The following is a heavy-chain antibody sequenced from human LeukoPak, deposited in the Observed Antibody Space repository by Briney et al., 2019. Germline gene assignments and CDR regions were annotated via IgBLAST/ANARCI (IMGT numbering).Heavy chain of an antibody. J-gene: IGHJ3*02. CDR1: GFTFSNAW. CDR3: TTDLAQDYDFWSGYYQPSAFDN. Sequence: GGSLRLSCAASGFTFSNAWMSWVRQAPGKGLEWVGRIKSKTGGGKKDYAAPVKGRFTISRDDSKNTLYLQMNSLKTEDTAVYYCTTDLAQDYDFWSGYYQPSAFDNWGQGTMVTVSS. D-gene: IGHD3-3*01. CDR2: IKSKTGGGKK. V-gene: IGHV3-15*01.